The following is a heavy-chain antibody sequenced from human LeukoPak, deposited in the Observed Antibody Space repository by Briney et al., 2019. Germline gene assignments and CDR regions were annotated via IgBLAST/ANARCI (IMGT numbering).Heavy chain of an antibody. V-gene: IGHV3-7*01. CDR2: IKQDGSQR. Sequence: GGSLRLCCTASGFTFSDYWMTWVRQAPGKGPEWVANIKQDGSQRYYVDSVRGRFTISRDNAKNSLFLQMNGLRSEDTAVYYCARRGGSSSRRSPIDYWGQGTLVTVSS. CDR1: GFTFSDYW. J-gene: IGHJ4*02. D-gene: IGHD6-6*01. CDR3: ARRGGSSSRRSPIDY.